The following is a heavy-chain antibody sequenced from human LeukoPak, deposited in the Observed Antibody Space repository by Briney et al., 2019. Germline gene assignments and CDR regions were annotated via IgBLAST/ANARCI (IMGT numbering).Heavy chain of an antibody. CDR3: ARADREWLSAFDM. CDR1: GFTVSSNY. CDR2: MYSGGST. Sequence: PGGSLRLSCAASGFTVSSNYMSWVRQAPGKGLEWVSVMYSGGSTYYADSVKGRFTISRDNSKNTLYLQMNSLRAEDTAVYYCARADREWLSAFDMWGQGTMVTVSS. J-gene: IGHJ3*02. D-gene: IGHD3-3*01. V-gene: IGHV3-53*01.